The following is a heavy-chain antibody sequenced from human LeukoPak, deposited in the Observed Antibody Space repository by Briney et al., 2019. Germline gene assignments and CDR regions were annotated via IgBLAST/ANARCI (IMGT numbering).Heavy chain of an antibody. CDR3: ARDRGAVAASYYYYYMDV. CDR1: GVSISSYY. CDR2: IYYSGST. V-gene: IGHV4-59*01. D-gene: IGHD6-19*01. J-gene: IGHJ6*03. Sequence: SETLSLTCTVSGVSISSYYWSWIRQPPGKGLEWIAYIYYSGSTNYNPSLKCRVTISVDTSKNQFSLKLSSVTAADTAVYYCARDRGAVAASYYYYYMDVWGKGTTVTVSS.